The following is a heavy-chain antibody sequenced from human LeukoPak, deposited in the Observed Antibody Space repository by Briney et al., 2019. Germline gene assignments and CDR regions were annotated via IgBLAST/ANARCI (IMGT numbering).Heavy chain of an antibody. CDR2: IYYNGST. J-gene: IGHJ4*02. CDR1: GDSIKYYY. V-gene: IGHV4-59*01. D-gene: IGHD1-14*01. Sequence: PSETLSLTCIVSGDSIKYYYWSWIRQPPGKGLEWIGYIYYNGSTNYSPSLKSRVTMSVDTSKNHFSLRLSSVTAADTAVYYCARDVRMKYTTWFDYWGQGTLVAVSS. CDR3: ARDVRMKYTTWFDY.